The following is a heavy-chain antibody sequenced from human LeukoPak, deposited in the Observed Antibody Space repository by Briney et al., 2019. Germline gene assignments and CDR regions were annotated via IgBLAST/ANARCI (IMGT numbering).Heavy chain of an antibody. J-gene: IGHJ4*02. D-gene: IGHD3-9*01. CDR1: GGSISSYY. V-gene: IGHV4-59*12. CDR2: IYYSGST. Sequence: SETLSLTCTVSGGSISSYYWSWIRQAPGKGLEWIGYIYYSGSTNYNPSLKSRVTISVDTSKNQFSLKLSSVTAADTAVYYCARDGNDILTGYLYYFDYWGQGTLVTVSS. CDR3: ARDGNDILTGYLYYFDY.